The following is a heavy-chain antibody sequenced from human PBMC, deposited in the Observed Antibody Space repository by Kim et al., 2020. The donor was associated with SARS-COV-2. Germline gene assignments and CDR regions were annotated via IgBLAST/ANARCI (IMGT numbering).Heavy chain of an antibody. CDR3: ARQTGLLGDVCRA. CDR2: VFYKGYP. J-gene: IGHJ5*02. V-gene: IGHV4-39*01. CDR1: GGSIGSSQNS. Sequence: SETLSLTCSVSGGSIGSSQNSLGWIRQPPGKGLQWLGYVFYKGYPYYSPSLSGRVTISIDVSRNQFSLNLTSGTPTDTAVYYCARQTGLLGDVCRAWGQG. D-gene: IGHD3-10*01.